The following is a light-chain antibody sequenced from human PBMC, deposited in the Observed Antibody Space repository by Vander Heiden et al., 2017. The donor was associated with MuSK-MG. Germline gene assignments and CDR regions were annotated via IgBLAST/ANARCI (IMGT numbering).Light chain of an antibody. Sequence: DIKLTHSPSTLSASVGDRVTITCRASQSSSSWWAWYQQKAGKAPKRLIYKASSLESGVPSRGSGSGSGTEGTRTISSLQPDDFATDDCQQYKSDPWTFGQGTKVEIK. V-gene: IGKV1-5*03. CDR3: QQYKSDPWT. CDR2: KAS. CDR1: QSSSSW. J-gene: IGKJ1*01.